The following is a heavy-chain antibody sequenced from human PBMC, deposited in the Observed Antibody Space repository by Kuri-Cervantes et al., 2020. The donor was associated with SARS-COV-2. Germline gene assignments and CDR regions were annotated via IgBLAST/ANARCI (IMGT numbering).Heavy chain of an antibody. V-gene: IGHV1-3*01. D-gene: IGHD6-19*01. CDR3: ARAPSPGIAVAGTLGDYYYYYGMDV. CDR2: INAGNGNT. CDR1: GFTFSSYA. Sequence: GESLKISCAASGFTFSSYAMHWVRQAPGQRLEWMGWINAGNGNTKYSQKFQGRVTITRDTSASTAYMELSSLRSEDTAVYYCARAPSPGIAVAGTLGDYYYYYGMDVWGQGTTVTVSS. J-gene: IGHJ6*02.